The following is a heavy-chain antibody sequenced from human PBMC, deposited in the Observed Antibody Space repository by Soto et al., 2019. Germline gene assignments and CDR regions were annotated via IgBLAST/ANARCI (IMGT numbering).Heavy chain of an antibody. D-gene: IGHD7-27*01. CDR1: GFAFTSHG. J-gene: IGHJ4*02. CDR2: IFKDGGKK. V-gene: IGHV3-30*03. Sequence: GGPVRFSGAASGFAFTSHGLHWFRQAPGKGLGWGALIFKDGGKKQYAESVEGRFTASRGSSRNTLSLQLNSLRPADTAVYFFARDAGNTGDFPFIDVWGQGTLVTVSS. CDR3: ARDAGNTGDFPFIDV.